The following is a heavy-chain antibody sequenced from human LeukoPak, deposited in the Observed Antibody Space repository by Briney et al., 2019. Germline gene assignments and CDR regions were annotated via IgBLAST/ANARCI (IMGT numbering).Heavy chain of an antibody. D-gene: IGHD3-10*01. CDR2: ISSSSSYI. CDR1: GFTFSSYS. J-gene: IGHJ4*02. CDR3: AREDDDYYGSGSYPDY. V-gene: IGHV3-21*01. Sequence: GGSLRLSCAASGFTFSSYSMSWVRQAPGKGLEWASSISSSSSYIYYADSVKGRFTISRDNAKNSLYLQMNSLRAEDTAVYYCAREDDDYYGSGSYPDYWGQGTLVTVSS.